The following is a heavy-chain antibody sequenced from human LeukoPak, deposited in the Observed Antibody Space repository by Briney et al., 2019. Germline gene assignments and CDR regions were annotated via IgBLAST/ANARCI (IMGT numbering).Heavy chain of an antibody. CDR3: TRGAGWLIDY. CDR2: FYNSGRS. J-gene: IGHJ4*02. D-gene: IGHD3-16*01. CDR1: DDSICDYY. V-gene: IGHV4-59*01. Sequence: PSETLSLTCTVSDDSICDYYRGWIRQPPGKGLEWIGYFYNSGRSTYNPSLKSRVTISADTSKNHFSLKLNSVTTADTAVYYCTRGAGWLIDYWGQGILVTVSS.